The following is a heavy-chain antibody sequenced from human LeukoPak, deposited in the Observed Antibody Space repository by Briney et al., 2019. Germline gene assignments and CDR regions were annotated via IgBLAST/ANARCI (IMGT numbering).Heavy chain of an antibody. CDR1: GFTFSSFA. D-gene: IGHD1-26*01. Sequence: PGGSLRLSCAASGFTFSSFAMTWVRQAPGKGLEWVSAISGSGASTYYADSVKGRFTISRDNSKNTPYLQMNSLRAEDTAVYYCAKGRGSPYYFEYWGQGTLVTVSS. CDR3: AKGRGSPYYFEY. J-gene: IGHJ4*02. V-gene: IGHV3-23*01. CDR2: ISGSGAST.